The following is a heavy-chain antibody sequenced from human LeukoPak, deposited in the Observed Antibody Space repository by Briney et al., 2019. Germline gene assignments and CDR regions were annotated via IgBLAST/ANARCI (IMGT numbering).Heavy chain of an antibody. CDR1: GFTFSSYA. CDR2: ISYDGSNK. V-gene: IGHV3-30*01. CDR3: ARVGPYCGGDCYGSFDY. D-gene: IGHD2-21*02. J-gene: IGHJ4*02. Sequence: SGGSLRLSCAASGFTFSSYAMHWVRQAPGKGLEWVAVISYDGSNKYYADSVKGRFTISRGNYKNTLYLQMNSLRAEDTAVYYWARVGPYCGGDCYGSFDYWGQGTLVTVSS.